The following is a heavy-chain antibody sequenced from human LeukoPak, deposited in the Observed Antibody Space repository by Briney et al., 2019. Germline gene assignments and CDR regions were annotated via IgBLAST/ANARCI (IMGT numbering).Heavy chain of an antibody. CDR3: AKSATRMGYNWNQAGSYYFDY. CDR1: GFTFDDYA. CDR2: ISWNSGSI. J-gene: IGHJ4*02. Sequence: GRSLRLSCAASGFTFDDYAMHWVRQAPGKGLEWVSGISWNSGSIGYADSVKGRFTISRDNAKNSLYLQMNSLRAEDMALYYCAKSATRMGYNWNQAGSYYFDYWGQGTLVTVSS. V-gene: IGHV3-9*03. D-gene: IGHD1-20*01.